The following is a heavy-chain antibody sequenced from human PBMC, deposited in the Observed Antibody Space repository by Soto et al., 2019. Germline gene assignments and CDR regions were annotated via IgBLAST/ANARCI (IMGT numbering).Heavy chain of an antibody. D-gene: IGHD6-13*01. CDR1: GYSFTSYW. CDR3: ARMYGRPAADPYFDY. V-gene: IGHV5-51*01. J-gene: IGHJ4*02. CDR2: IYPGDFDT. Sequence: PGESLKISCKGSGYSFTSYWIGWVRQMPGKGLEWMGIIYPGDFDTRYSPSFQGQVTISADKSISTAYLQWSSLKASDTAMYYCARMYGRPAADPYFDYWGQGTLVTVSS.